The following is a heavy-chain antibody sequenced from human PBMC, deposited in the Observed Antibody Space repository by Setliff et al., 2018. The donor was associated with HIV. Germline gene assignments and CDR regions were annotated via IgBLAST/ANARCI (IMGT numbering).Heavy chain of an antibody. CDR3: VRDGSLTGRYYHYMDV. CDR1: GYTFTSYG. V-gene: IGHV1-18*01. Sequence: ASVKVSCKASGYTFTSYGVSWVRQAPGQGLEWMGLISGYNGWTKYPQKFQGRVTMTTGTSTSTVYMELTSLTSEDTALYYCVRDGSLTGRYYHYMDVWGKGTTVTVSS. CDR2: ISGYNGWT. J-gene: IGHJ6*03. D-gene: IGHD3-9*01.